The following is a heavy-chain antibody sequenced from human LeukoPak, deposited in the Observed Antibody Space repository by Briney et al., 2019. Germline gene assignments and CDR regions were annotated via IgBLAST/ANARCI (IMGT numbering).Heavy chain of an antibody. CDR1: GGTISSSSYY. V-gene: IGHV4-39*07. Sequence: PSETLSLTCTVSGGTISSSSYYWGWIRQPPGKGLEWIGSIYYSGSTYYNPSLKSRVTISVDTSKNQFSLKLSSVTAADTAVYYCAREDIVATIFIDYWGQGTLVTVSS. J-gene: IGHJ4*02. CDR3: AREDIVATIFIDY. CDR2: IYYSGST. D-gene: IGHD5-12*01.